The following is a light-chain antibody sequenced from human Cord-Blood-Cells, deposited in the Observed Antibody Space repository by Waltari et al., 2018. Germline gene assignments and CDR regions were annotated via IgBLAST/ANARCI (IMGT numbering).Light chain of an antibody. CDR3: QQRSNWPT. CDR1: QSVSSY. J-gene: IGKJ5*01. CDR2: DAS. Sequence: EIVLTQSPATLPLSPGESATLSCRASQSVSSYLAWYQQKPGQAPRLLIYDASNRATGIPARFSGSGSGTDFTLTISSLEPEDFAVYYCQQRSNWPTFGQGTRLEIK. V-gene: IGKV3-11*01.